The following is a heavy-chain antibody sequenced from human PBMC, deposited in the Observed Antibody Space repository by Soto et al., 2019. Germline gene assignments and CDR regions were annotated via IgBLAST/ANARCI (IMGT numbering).Heavy chain of an antibody. Sequence: EVQLVESGGGLVQPGGSLRLSCAASGFTFSGYWMSWVRQAPGKGLEWVANIKQDGSENYYVYSVKGRVTISRDNAKNSLYLLMNSLRAEDTAVYYCAKNNRYCSSTNCFVFDYWGQGTLVTVSS. CDR1: GFTFSGYW. CDR2: IKQDGSEN. D-gene: IGHD2-2*01. J-gene: IGHJ4*02. CDR3: AKNNRYCSSTNCFVFDY. V-gene: IGHV3-7*01.